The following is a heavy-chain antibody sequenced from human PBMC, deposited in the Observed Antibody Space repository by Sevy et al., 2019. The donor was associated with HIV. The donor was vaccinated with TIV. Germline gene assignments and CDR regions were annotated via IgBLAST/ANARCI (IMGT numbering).Heavy chain of an antibody. D-gene: IGHD2-21*01. CDR1: GFTFSDYY. J-gene: IGHJ6*01. CDR3: AKDINRGCDGVNCYSYYYYFYGLDV. V-gene: IGHV3-11*01. CDR2: ISSDGGNK. Sequence: GGSLRLSCAASGFTFSDYYINWIRQAPGKGLEWVSYISSDGGNKYYANSVKGRFTISRDNAKNSVFLQMNSLRAEDTAFYYCAKDINRGCDGVNCYSYYYYFYGLDVWGQGTTVTVSS.